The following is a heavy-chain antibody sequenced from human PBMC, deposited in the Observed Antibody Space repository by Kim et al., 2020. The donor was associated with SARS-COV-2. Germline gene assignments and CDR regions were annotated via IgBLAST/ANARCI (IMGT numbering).Heavy chain of an antibody. Sequence: QTLSLTCTVSGGSISSGGYYWSWIRQHPGKGLEWIGYIYYSGSTYYNPSLKSRVTISVDTSKNQFSLKLSSVTAADTAVYYCARDRSRSSRYFDYWGQGTLVTVSS. CDR2: IYYSGST. J-gene: IGHJ4*02. D-gene: IGHD6-6*01. CDR1: GGSISSGGYY. V-gene: IGHV4-31*03. CDR3: ARDRSRSSRYFDY.